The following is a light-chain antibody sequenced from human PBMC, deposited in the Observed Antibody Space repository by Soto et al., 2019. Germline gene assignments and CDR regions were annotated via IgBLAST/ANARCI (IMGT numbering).Light chain of an antibody. Sequence: QSVLTQPPSVSGAPGQGVTISCAGSSSNIGAPYDVHWYQHLPGTAPKLLLYGGNNRPSGVPDRFSGSRSGTSASLAITGLQAEDEADYYCQSYDISLNNNVFGNGTKV. V-gene: IGLV1-40*01. J-gene: IGLJ1*01. CDR1: SSNIGAPYD. CDR3: QSYDISLNNNV. CDR2: GGN.